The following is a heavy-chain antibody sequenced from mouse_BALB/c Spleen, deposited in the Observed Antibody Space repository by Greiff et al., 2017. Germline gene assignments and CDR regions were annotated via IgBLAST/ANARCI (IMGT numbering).Heavy chain of an antibody. Sequence: EVQRVESGGGLVQPGGSLRLSCATSGFSFTDYYMSWVRQPPGKALEWLGFIRNKANGYTTEYSASVKGRFTISRDNSQSILYLQMNTLRAEDSATYYCARGGFYYFDYWGQGTTLTVSS. J-gene: IGHJ2*01. V-gene: IGHV7-3*02. CDR2: IRNKANGYTT. CDR3: ARGGFYYFDY. CDR1: GFSFTDYY.